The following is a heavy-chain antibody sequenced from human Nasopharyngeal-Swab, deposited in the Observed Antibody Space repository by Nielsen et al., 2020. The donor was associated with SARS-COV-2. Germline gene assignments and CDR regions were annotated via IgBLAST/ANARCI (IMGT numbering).Heavy chain of an antibody. V-gene: IGHV3-53*01. J-gene: IGHJ4*02. CDR1: GFTVSSNY. CDR3: ARGGGDDYVWGSYNYYFDY. Sequence: GESLKISCAASGFTVSSNYMSWVRQAPGKGLEWVSVIYSGGGTYYADSVKGRLTISRDNSKNTLYLQMNSLRAEDTAVYYCARGGGDDYVWGSYNYYFDYWGQGTLVTVSS. CDR2: IYSGGGT. D-gene: IGHD3-16*01.